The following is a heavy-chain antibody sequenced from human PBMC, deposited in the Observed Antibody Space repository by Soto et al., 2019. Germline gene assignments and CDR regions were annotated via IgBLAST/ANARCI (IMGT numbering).Heavy chain of an antibody. CDR2: ISAYNGNT. CDR3: ARGYSSKEGFDP. V-gene: IGHV1-18*01. D-gene: IGHD6-13*01. Sequence: GASVKVSCEASGYSLTSYGMSWVRQAPGQGLEWMGWISAYNGNTNYAQKLQGRVTMTTDTSTSTAYMELRSLRSDDTAVYYCARGYSSKEGFDPWGQGTLVTVSS. CDR1: GYSLTSYG. J-gene: IGHJ5*02.